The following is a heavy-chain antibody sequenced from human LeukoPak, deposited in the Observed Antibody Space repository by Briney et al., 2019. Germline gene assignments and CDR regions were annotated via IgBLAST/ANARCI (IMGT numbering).Heavy chain of an antibody. CDR2: INPNSGGT. CDR1: GYTFTGYY. CDR3: ARDPVTTVTTFDY. Sequence: GASVKVSCKASGYTFTGYYMHWVRQAPGQGLEWMGWINPNSGGTNYAQKFQGRVTMTRDTSISTAYMELSRLRSDDTAVYYCARDPVTTVTTFDYWGQGTLVTVSS. D-gene: IGHD4-17*01. J-gene: IGHJ4*02. V-gene: IGHV1-2*02.